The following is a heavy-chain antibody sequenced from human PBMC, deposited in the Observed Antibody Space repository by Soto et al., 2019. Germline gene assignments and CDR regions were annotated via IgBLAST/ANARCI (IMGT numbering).Heavy chain of an antibody. V-gene: IGHV4-4*07. J-gene: IGHJ4*02. D-gene: IGHD6-6*01. CDR3: RRDFDY. CDR2: LSTSGNT. Sequence: SETLSLTCTVSGVSISNYYWSWIRQPAGKGLEWIGRLSTSGNTNYNPSLKSRVTMSLGTSKNQFSLMLNSVTAADTAVYYCRRDFDYWGQGTLVTVSS. CDR1: GVSISNYY.